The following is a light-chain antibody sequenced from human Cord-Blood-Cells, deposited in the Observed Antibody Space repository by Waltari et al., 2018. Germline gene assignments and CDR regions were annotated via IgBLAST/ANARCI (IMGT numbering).Light chain of an antibody. CDR1: SSNIGSNY. CDR2: RNN. CDR3: AAWDDSLSGPV. J-gene: IGLJ2*01. Sequence: QSVLTQPPSASGTPGTRVTITCSGSSSNIGSNYVTWYQQLPGTAPKLLIYRNNQRPSGVPDRFSGSKSGTSASLAISGLRSEDEADYYCAAWDDSLSGPVFGGGTKLTVL. V-gene: IGLV1-47*01.